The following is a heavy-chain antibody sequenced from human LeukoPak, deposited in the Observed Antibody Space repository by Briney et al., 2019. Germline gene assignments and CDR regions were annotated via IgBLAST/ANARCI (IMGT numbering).Heavy chain of an antibody. V-gene: IGHV4-4*07. CDR3: ARDYDSSGRTTDAFDI. Sequence: SETLSLTCTVSGGSISSYYWSWIRQPAGKGLEWIGRIYTSGSTNYNPSLKSRVTMSVDTPKNQFSLKLSSVTAADTAVYYCARDYDSSGRTTDAFDIWGQGTMVTVSS. J-gene: IGHJ3*02. D-gene: IGHD3-22*01. CDR2: IYTSGST. CDR1: GGSISSYY.